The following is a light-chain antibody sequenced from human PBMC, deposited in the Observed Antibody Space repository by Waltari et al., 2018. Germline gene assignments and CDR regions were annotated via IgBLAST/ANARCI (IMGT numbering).Light chain of an antibody. V-gene: IGKV3-15*01. CDR2: GES. Sequence: EIVMTQSPVTLSVSPGERATLSCRASQSVSSNLAWYQQKPGQAPRLLIYGESTRATGIPARFSGSGSGTELTLNISRLQSEDFAVYYCQQYNNWPPYTFGQGTKLEIK. CDR3: QQYNNWPPYT. CDR1: QSVSSN. J-gene: IGKJ2*01.